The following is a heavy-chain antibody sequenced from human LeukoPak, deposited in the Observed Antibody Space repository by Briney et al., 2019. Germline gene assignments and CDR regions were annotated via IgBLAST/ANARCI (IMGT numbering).Heavy chain of an antibody. Sequence: GGSLRLSCAASGFTFSSFDMHWVRQPSGQGLEWVSTIGTASDTYYPGSVEGRFTLSRDNAENSLYLQMNSLTAGDTAVYYCARGPPRGKYYYMDVWGKGTTVTVSS. V-gene: IGHV3-13*01. D-gene: IGHD1-1*01. CDR2: IGTASDT. J-gene: IGHJ6*03. CDR1: GFTFSSFD. CDR3: ARGPPRGKYYYMDV.